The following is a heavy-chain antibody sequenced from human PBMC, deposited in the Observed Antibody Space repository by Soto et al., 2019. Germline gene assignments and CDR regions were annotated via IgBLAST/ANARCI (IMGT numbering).Heavy chain of an antibody. Sequence: EVQLVESGGGLVKPGGSLRLSCAASGFTFSSYSMNWVRQAPGKGLEWVASISSSSSYIYYADSVKGRFTISRDNAKNSLYLKMNSLGAEDTAVYYCARDTYSYGYTDYWGQGTLVTVSS. V-gene: IGHV3-21*01. CDR2: ISSSSSYI. J-gene: IGHJ4*02. CDR3: ARDTYSYGYTDY. D-gene: IGHD5-18*01. CDR1: GFTFSSYS.